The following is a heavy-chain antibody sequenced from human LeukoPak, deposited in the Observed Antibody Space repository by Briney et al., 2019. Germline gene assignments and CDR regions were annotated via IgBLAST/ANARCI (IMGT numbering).Heavy chain of an antibody. Sequence: PGGSLRPSCAASGFTFSRYGMHWVRQAPGKGLEWVAFIRYDGSNKYYADSVKGRFTISRDNSKNTLYLQMNSLRAEDTAVYYCAKDHRGTMVRGVIIRYQPFDPWGQGTLVTVSS. D-gene: IGHD3-10*01. J-gene: IGHJ5*02. CDR3: AKDHRGTMVRGVIIRYQPFDP. CDR2: IRYDGSNK. CDR1: GFTFSRYG. V-gene: IGHV3-30*02.